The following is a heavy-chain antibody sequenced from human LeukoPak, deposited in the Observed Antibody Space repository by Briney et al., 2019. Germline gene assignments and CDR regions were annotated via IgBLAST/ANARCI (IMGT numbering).Heavy chain of an antibody. CDR2: IDWNGGRT. J-gene: IGHJ3*02. CDR1: GFTFGDYG. V-gene: IGHV3-20*04. Sequence: GGSLRLSCAASGFTFGDYGMTWVRQVPGKGPEWVSGIDWNGGRTGYADSVKARFTIPRDNAKNSLYLQMNSLRAEDTALYYCATGLSGHSDTFDIWGQGTMVSVSS. D-gene: IGHD3-3*01. CDR3: ATGLSGHSDTFDI.